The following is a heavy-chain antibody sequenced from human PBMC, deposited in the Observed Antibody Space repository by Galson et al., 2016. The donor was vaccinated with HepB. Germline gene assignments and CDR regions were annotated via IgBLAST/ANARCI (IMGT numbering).Heavy chain of an antibody. CDR1: GYTFTSYD. J-gene: IGHJ6*03. D-gene: IGHD5-18*01. CDR3: TRVDTAMVPLADYYYYMDV. V-gene: IGHV1-18*04. CDR2: ISAYNGNT. Sequence: SCQASGYTFTSYDLSWVRQAPGQGLEWMGWISAYNGNTKYAQKLQGRVTITTDTSTSTAYMELRSLTSDDTAVYYYTRVDTAMVPLADYYYYMDVWGKGTTVTVSS.